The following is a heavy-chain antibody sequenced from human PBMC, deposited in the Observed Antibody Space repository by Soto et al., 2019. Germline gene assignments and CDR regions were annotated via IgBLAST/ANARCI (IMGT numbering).Heavy chain of an antibody. Sequence: GGSLRLSCAASGFTFSSYAMSWVRQAPGKGLEWVSDISGSGGSTNYAGSVGGRFTLSRDNSKNMLYLQMNSLTAEDTAVYYCTRGGAQHALDVWGQGSTVTVSS. V-gene: IGHV3-23*01. D-gene: IGHD6-13*01. CDR1: GFTFSSYA. CDR2: ISGSGGST. J-gene: IGHJ6*02. CDR3: TRGGAQHALDV.